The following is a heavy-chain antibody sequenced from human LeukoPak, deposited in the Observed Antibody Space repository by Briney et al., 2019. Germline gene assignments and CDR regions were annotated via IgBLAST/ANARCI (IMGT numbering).Heavy chain of an antibody. CDR2: ISSSSSYI. CDR3: ARVYSSSGYYFDY. J-gene: IGHJ4*02. V-gene: IGHV3-21*01. Sequence: GGSLRLSCAASGFTFSSYSTNWVRQAPGKGLEWVSSISSSSSYIYYADSVKGRFTISRDNAKNSLYLQMNSLRAEDTAVYYCARVYSSSGYYFDYWDQGTLVTVSS. CDR1: GFTFSSYS. D-gene: IGHD6-13*01.